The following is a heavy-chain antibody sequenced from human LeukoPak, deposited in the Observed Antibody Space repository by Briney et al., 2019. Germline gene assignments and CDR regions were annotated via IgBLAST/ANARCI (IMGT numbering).Heavy chain of an antibody. D-gene: IGHD5-18*01. V-gene: IGHV3-30*02. CDR3: AQERYSYEPFDY. J-gene: IGHJ4*02. Sequence: PGGSLRLSCAASGFTFSSYGMHWVRQAPGKGLEWVAFIRYDGSNKYYADSVKGRFTISRDNSKNTLYLQMNSLRAEDTAVYYCAQERYSYEPFDYWGQGTLVTVSS. CDR2: IRYDGSNK. CDR1: GFTFSSYG.